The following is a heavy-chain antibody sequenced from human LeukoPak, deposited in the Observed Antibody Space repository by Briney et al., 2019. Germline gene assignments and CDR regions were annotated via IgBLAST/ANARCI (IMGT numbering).Heavy chain of an antibody. V-gene: IGHV1-18*01. CDR1: GGTFSSYA. J-gene: IGHJ4*02. CDR3: ARGAGPLLYSPSDY. CDR2: LSAYNANT. Sequence: ASVKVSCKASGGTFSSYAISWVRQAPGQGLEWMGWLSAYNANTNYAQKLQGRATMTTDTSTSTAYMELRSLRSDDTAVYYCARGAGPLLYSPSDYWGQGTLVTVSS. D-gene: IGHD2-2*02.